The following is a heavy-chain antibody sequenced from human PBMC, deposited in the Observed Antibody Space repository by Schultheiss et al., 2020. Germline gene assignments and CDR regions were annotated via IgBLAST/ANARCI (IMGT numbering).Heavy chain of an antibody. CDR2: IRSKAYGGTT. J-gene: IGHJ4*02. Sequence: GGSLRLSCAASGFTFSSYAMSWVRQAPGKGLEWVGFIRSKAYGGTTEYAASVKGRFTISRDDSKSIAYLQMNSLKTEDTAVYYCTSNPRYSSGWYELGYWGQGTLVTVSS. CDR1: GFTFSSYA. D-gene: IGHD6-19*01. CDR3: TSNPRYSSGWYELGY. V-gene: IGHV3-49*04.